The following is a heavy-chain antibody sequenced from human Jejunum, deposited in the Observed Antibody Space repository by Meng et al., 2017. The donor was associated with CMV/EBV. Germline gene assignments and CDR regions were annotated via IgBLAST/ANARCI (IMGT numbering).Heavy chain of an antibody. CDR1: GGSISSSGYY. CDR3: ARLIDYSRWSDP. D-gene: IGHD4-11*01. CDR2: INYSGTT. V-gene: IGHV4-39*01. J-gene: IGHJ5*02. Sequence: SGGSISSSGYYWGWLRQPPGKGLEWIASINYSGTTYYNASLKSRVTMSVDTSKNQFSLRLSSVTAADTAVYYCARLIDYSRWSDPWGQGTLVTVSS.